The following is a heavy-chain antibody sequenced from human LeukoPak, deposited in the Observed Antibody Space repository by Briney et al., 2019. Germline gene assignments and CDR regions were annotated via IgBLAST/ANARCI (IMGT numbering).Heavy chain of an antibody. V-gene: IGHV1-2*02. CDR3: ATVYVSGIYNY. J-gene: IGHJ4*02. CDR2: ISPNSGVT. D-gene: IGHD3-10*01. Sequence: GASVKVSCKASGYTFTGYYMHWVRQAPGQGLEWMGWISPNSGVTNYAQKFQGRVTMTRDTSISTAYMELSRLTSDDTAAYYCATVYVSGIYNYWGQGTLVTVSS. CDR1: GYTFTGYY.